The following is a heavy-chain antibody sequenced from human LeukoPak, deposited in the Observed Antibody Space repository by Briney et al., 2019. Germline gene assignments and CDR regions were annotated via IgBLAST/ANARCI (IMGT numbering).Heavy chain of an antibody. CDR3: ARNSYNYYGMDV. CDR2: ISSSSGYI. Sequence: GGSLRLSCAASGFTFSSYSMNWVRQAPGKGLEWVSSISSSSGYIYYADSVKGRFTISRDNAKNSLYLQMNSLRAEDTAVYYCARNSYNYYGMDVWGQGTTVTVSS. V-gene: IGHV3-21*01. J-gene: IGHJ6*02. D-gene: IGHD4-23*01. CDR1: GFTFSSYS.